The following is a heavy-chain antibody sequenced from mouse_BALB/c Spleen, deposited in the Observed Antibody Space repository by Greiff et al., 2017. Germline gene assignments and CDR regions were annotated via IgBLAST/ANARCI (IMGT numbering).Heavy chain of an antibody. J-gene: IGHJ3*01. CDR3: TRPSPNFWFAY. D-gene: IGHD4-1*01. V-gene: IGHV1S22*01. Sequence: LQQPGSELVRPGASVKLSCKASGYTFTSYWMHWVKQRPGQGLEWIGNIYPGSGSTNYDEKFKSKATLTVDTSSSTAYMQLSSLTSEDSAVYYRTRPSPNFWFAYWGQGTLVTVSA. CDR1: GYTFTSYW. CDR2: IYPGSGST.